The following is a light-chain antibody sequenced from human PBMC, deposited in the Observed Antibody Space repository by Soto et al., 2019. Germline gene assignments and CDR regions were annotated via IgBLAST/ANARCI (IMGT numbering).Light chain of an antibody. V-gene: IGLV2-14*01. CDR2: DVS. Sequence: QSALTQPASVSGSPGQSITISCTGTSSDVGGYNYVSWYQQHPGKAPKLVICDVSNRPSGVSNRFSGSKSGNTASLTISGLQAEDEADYYCNSYTSSSTYVFGTGTKLTVL. CDR1: SSDVGGYNY. J-gene: IGLJ1*01. CDR3: NSYTSSSTYV.